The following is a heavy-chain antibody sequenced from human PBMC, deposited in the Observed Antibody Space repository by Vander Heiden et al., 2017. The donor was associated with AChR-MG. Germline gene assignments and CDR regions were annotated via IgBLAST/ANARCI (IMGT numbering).Heavy chain of an antibody. D-gene: IGHD6-13*01. V-gene: IGHV1-69*01. Sequence: QVQLVQSGAEVKKPGSSVKVSCKASGGTFSSYAISWVRQAPGQGLEWMGGIIPIFGTANYAQKFQGRVTITADESTSTAHMELSSLRSEDTAVYYCAREAFLSSSWYSYFDYWGQGTLVTVSS. CDR3: AREAFLSSSWYSYFDY. J-gene: IGHJ4*02. CDR2: IIPIFGTA. CDR1: GGTFSSYA.